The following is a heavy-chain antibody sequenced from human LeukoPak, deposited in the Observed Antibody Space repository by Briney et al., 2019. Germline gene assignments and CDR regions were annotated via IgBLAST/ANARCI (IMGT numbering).Heavy chain of an antibody. CDR3: ARGRWSYYGSGSYRYYYYYMDV. V-gene: IGHV1-2*02. D-gene: IGHD3-10*01. CDR1: GYTFTGYY. J-gene: IGHJ6*03. Sequence: ASVKVSCKASGYTFTGYYMHWVRQAPGQGLEWMGWINPNSGGTNYAQKFQGRVTMTRDTSISTAYMELSRLRSDDTAVYYCARGRWSYYGSGSYRYYYYYMDVWGKGTTVTISS. CDR2: INPNSGGT.